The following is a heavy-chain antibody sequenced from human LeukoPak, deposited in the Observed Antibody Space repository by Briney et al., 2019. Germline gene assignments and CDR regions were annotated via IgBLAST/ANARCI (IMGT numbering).Heavy chain of an antibody. V-gene: IGHV3-66*01. J-gene: IGHJ4*02. CDR3: ARDGYLGDYGTN. D-gene: IGHD4-17*01. CDR2: IYSGGST. Sequence: GGSLRLSCAASGFTVSSNYMSWVRQAPGKGLEWVSVIYSGGSTYYADSVKGRFTISGDNSKNTLYLQMNSLRAEDTAVYYCARDGYLGDYGTNWGQGTLVTVSS. CDR1: GFTVSSNY.